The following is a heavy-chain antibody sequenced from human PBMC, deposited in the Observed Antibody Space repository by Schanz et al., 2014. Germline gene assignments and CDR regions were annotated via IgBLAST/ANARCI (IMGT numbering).Heavy chain of an antibody. CDR1: GFTFSSYG. J-gene: IGHJ4*02. D-gene: IGHD7-27*01. Sequence: EVQLVESGGGLVKPGGSLRLSCAASGFTFSSYGMNWVRQAPGKGLEWVSYISSSSSYIYYADSMKGRFTISRDNAKNSLYLQLNSLRADDTAVYYCASRGVNWGPFHDWGQGTLVIVSS. CDR3: ASRGVNWGPFHD. CDR2: ISSSSSYI. V-gene: IGHV3-21*04.